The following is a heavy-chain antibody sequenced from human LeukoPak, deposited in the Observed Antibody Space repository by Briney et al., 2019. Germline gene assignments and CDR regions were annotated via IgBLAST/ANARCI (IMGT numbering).Heavy chain of an antibody. D-gene: IGHD2-15*01. Sequence: PGGSLRLSCAASGFTFSGFGMHWVRQAPGKGLEWVAVIWYDGSNKYYADSVKGRFTISRDNSKNTLYLQMNSLRAEDTAVYYCARGVVVAALDYWGQGTLVTVSS. V-gene: IGHV3-33*01. CDR1: GFTFSGFG. J-gene: IGHJ4*02. CDR2: IWYDGSNK. CDR3: ARGVVVAALDY.